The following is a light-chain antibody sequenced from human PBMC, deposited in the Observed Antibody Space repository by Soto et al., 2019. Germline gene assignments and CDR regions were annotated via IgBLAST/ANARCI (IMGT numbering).Light chain of an antibody. CDR3: QQRKNWPPT. J-gene: IGKJ4*01. V-gene: IGKV3-11*01. CDR1: QSVSSY. Sequence: EIVLTQSPATLSLSPGQRATLSCMARQSVSSYLAWYQQKPGQAHRLLMYDASNRATGIPARFSGSGSGTDFTLTIRSLEPEDLAVYYCQQRKNWPPTCGGGTKVDIK. CDR2: DAS.